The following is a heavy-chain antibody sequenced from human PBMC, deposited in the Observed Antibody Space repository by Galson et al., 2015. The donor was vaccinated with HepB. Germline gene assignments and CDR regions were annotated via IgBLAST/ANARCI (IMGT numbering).Heavy chain of an antibody. CDR2: IYYSGST. Sequence: LSLTCTVSGGSISSSSYYWGWIRQPPGKGLEWIGSIYYSGSTYYNPSLKSRVTISVDTSKNQFSLKLSSVTAADTAVYYCARHDYSNNWFDPWGQGTLVTVSS. CDR3: ARHDYSNNWFDP. J-gene: IGHJ5*02. V-gene: IGHV4-39*01. D-gene: IGHD4-11*01. CDR1: GGSISSSSYY.